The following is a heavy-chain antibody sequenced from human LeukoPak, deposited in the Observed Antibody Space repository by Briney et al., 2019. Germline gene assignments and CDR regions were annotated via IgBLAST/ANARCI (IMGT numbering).Heavy chain of an antibody. CDR2: IYPGDSEI. D-gene: IGHD2-15*01. V-gene: IGHV5-51*01. Sequence: GESLKISCKGSGYSFTTHWIAWVRQMPGKGLEWMGIIYPGDSEIKYSPSFQGQVTISADKSISTAYLQWSSLQAADTPMYYCTRLASRRDPDKTSGQAYFDIWGQGTLVTVSS. CDR3: TRLASRRDPDKTSGQAYFDI. J-gene: IGHJ4*02. CDR1: GYSFTTHW.